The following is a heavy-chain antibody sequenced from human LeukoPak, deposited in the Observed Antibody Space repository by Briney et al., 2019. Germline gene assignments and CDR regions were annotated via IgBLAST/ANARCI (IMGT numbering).Heavy chain of an antibody. J-gene: IGHJ3*02. CDR1: GFTFSSYW. Sequence: PGGSLRLSCAASGFTFSSYWMHWVRHAPGKGLVWVSRINSDGSSTSYADSVKGRFTISRDNAKNTLYLQMNSLRAEDTAVYYCARMLGRFSGAFDIWGQGTMVTVSS. CDR3: ARMLGRFSGAFDI. CDR2: INSDGSST. V-gene: IGHV3-74*01. D-gene: IGHD3-3*01.